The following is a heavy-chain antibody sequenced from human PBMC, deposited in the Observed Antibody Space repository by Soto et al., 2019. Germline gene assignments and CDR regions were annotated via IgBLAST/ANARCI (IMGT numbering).Heavy chain of an antibody. CDR2: MSYDGTTK. V-gene: IGHV3-30-3*01. CDR3: ARKVLLSRYFDY. J-gene: IGHJ4*02. D-gene: IGHD2-15*01. CDR1: GFIFSNYV. Sequence: QVQLVESGGGVVQPGRSLRLSCAASGFIFSNYVMYWVRQAPGKGLEWVAFMSYDGTTKYYADSVKGRFTISRDNSKNTLYLEMNSLRPEDTGVYYCARKVLLSRYFDYWGQGTLGTVSS.